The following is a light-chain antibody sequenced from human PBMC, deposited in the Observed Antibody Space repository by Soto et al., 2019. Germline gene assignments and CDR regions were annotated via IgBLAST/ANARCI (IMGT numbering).Light chain of an antibody. CDR3: QQYHDWPLT. Sequence: EIVMTQSPGTLSVSPGESATLSCRASQSVYSNLAWYQQEPGRPPRLLVFAASTRATNIPARFRGSGSGTEFTLTITSLQSEDSAVYYCQQYHDWPLTFGGGTKLEIK. CDR2: AAS. V-gene: IGKV3-15*01. CDR1: QSVYSN. J-gene: IGKJ4*01.